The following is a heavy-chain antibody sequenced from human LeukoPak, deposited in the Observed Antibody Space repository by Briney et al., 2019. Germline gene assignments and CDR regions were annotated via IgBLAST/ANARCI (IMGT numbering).Heavy chain of an antibody. V-gene: IGHV1-18*01. Sequence: GASVKVSCKASGCTFTSYGISWVRQAPGQGLEWMGWISAYNGNTNYAQKLQGRVTMTTDTSTSTAYMELRSLRSDDTAVYYCATYCSSTSCYTPQWAFDYWGQGTLVTVSS. J-gene: IGHJ4*02. CDR3: ATYCSSTSCYTPQWAFDY. CDR1: GCTFTSYG. CDR2: ISAYNGNT. D-gene: IGHD2-2*02.